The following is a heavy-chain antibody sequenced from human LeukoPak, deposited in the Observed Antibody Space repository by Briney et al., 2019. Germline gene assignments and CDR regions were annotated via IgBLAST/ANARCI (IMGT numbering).Heavy chain of an antibody. V-gene: IGHV7-4-1*01. Sequence: GASVKVSCKASGYTFTSYAMNWERQAPGQGLEWMGWINTNTGNPTYAQGFTGRFVFSLDTSVSTAYLQICSLKAEDTAVYYCARDLYCSSTSCYAAQGYYYGMDVWGKGTTVTVSS. CDR2: INTNTGNP. J-gene: IGHJ6*04. CDR3: ARDLYCSSTSCYAAQGYYYGMDV. D-gene: IGHD2-2*01. CDR1: GYTFTSYA.